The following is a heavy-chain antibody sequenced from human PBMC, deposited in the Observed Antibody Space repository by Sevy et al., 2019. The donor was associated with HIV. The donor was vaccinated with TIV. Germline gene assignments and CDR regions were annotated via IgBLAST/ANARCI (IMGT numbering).Heavy chain of an antibody. CDR2: ISGSGGST. CDR1: GFTFSSYA. D-gene: IGHD3-22*01. V-gene: IGHV3-23*01. Sequence: GGSLRLSCAASGFTFSSYAMSWVRQAPGKGLEWVSAISGSGGSTYYADSVKGRFTISRDNSKNTLYLQMNSLRAEDTAVYYCAKDESSTMIVVVSYYFDYWGQGTLVTVSS. CDR3: AKDESSTMIVVVSYYFDY. J-gene: IGHJ4*02.